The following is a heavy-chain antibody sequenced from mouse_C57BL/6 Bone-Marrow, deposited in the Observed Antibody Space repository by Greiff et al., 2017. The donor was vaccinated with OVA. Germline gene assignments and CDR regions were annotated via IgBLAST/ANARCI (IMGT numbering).Heavy chain of an antibody. CDR3: TRYYYGSSYDY. CDR2: IYPGKSDT. J-gene: IGHJ2*01. V-gene: IGHV1-5*01. CDR1: GYTFTSYW. Sequence: VHVKQSGTVLARPGASVKMSCKTSGYTFTSYWMHWVKQRPGQGLEWIGAIYPGKSDTSYNQKFKGKAKLTAVTSASTAYMELSSLTNEDSAVYYCTRYYYGSSYDYWGQGTTLTVSS. D-gene: IGHD1-1*01.